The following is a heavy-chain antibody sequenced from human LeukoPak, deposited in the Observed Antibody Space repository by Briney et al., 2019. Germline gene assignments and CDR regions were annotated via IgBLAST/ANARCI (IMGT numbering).Heavy chain of an antibody. D-gene: IGHD3-10*01. CDR1: GFTFSSHA. V-gene: IGHV3-23*01. Sequence: GGSLRLACAASGFTFSSHAMSWVPQAPGKGLEGVSAISGSGGRTYYADSVKGRFTICRDNSKNTLYLQMNSLRAEDTAVYYCAKDRGSVALGQGTLVTVSS. CDR3: AKDRGSVA. CDR2: ISGSGGRT. J-gene: IGHJ5*02.